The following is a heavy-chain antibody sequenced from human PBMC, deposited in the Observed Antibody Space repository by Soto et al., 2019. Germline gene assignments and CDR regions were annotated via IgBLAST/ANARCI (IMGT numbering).Heavy chain of an antibody. Sequence: QVQLQESGPGLVKPSQTLSLTCTVSGGSMSNGYYYWSWVRQNPGKGLVWIGHIYHSGRTYYNPTLKSRVGILVYTSMNQFSLNLNSVTAADTSVYYCARWVEVSLDYFDSWGQGTPVTVSS. CDR1: GGSMSNGYYY. D-gene: IGHD1-20*01. CDR2: IYHSGRT. V-gene: IGHV4-31*03. J-gene: IGHJ4*02. CDR3: ARWVEVSLDYFDS.